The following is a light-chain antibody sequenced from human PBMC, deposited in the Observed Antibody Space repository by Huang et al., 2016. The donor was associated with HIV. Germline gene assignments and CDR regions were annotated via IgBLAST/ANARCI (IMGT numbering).Light chain of an antibody. CDR3: QQSYSTLRYT. CDR1: QSISSY. Sequence: DIQMTQSPSSLSASVGDRVTITCRASQSISSYLNWYKQKPEKAPKLLIYAASSLQSGVPSRFSGSGSGTDFTLTISSLQPEDFATYYCQQSYSTLRYTFGQGTKLEIK. J-gene: IGKJ2*01. V-gene: IGKV1-39*01. CDR2: AAS.